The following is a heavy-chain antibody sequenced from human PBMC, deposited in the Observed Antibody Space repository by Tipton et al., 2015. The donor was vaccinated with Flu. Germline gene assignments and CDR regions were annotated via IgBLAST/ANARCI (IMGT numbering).Heavy chain of an antibody. V-gene: IGHV4-39*07. CDR3: ARYPESNYHWFGP. Sequence: PGLVKPSETLSLTCTVSGGSISSSRYYWGWIRQPPGKGLEWIGSIYHSGTAYYNPSLKSRVTISVDTSKNQISLKLSSVTAADTAVYYCARYPESNYHWFGPWGQGALVTVSS. J-gene: IGHJ5*02. D-gene: IGHD4-11*01. CDR2: IYHSGTA. CDR1: GGSISSSRYY.